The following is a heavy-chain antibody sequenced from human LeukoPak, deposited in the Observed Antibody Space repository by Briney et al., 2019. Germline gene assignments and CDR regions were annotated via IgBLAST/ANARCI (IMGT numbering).Heavy chain of an antibody. CDR1: GFTFSNYG. D-gene: IGHD1-26*01. V-gene: IGHV3-33*01. Sequence: GGSLRLSCAASGFTFSNYGMHWVRQAPGKGREWVAVIWYDESNKYYADSLKGRFTISRDNSKNTLYLQMNSQRAEDTAVYYCAREHGDEWELTYYFDYWGQGTLVTVSS. CDR3: AREHGDEWELTYYFDY. CDR2: IWYDESNK. J-gene: IGHJ4*02.